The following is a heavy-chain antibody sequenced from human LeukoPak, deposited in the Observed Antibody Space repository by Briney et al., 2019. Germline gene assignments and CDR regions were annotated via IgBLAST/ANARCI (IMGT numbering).Heavy chain of an antibody. V-gene: IGHV4-4*07. CDR2: IYTSGST. CDR3: ARDGRGYASSWYFDL. CDR1: GSIGSYY. Sequence: SETLSLTCTVSGSIGSYYWNWIRQSAGMGLEWIGRIYTSGSTNYSPSLKSRVTLSVDTSRNQFSLRLSSVTAADTAVYYCARDGRGYASSWYFDLWGQGTLVTVSS. D-gene: IGHD6-13*01. J-gene: IGHJ4*02.